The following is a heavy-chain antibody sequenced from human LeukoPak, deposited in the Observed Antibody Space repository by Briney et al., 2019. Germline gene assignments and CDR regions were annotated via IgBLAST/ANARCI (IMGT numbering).Heavy chain of an antibody. D-gene: IGHD3-22*01. J-gene: IGHJ4*02. CDR2: ISYDGSIK. Sequence: GGSLRLSCAASGFTFNSHAIHWVRQAPGKGLEWVAVISYDGSIKYYTDSVKGRFTISRDNSKNTLYLQMNSLRAEDTAVYYCARGPRFAIRLIVVVTKGHFDYWGQGTLVTVSS. V-gene: IGHV3-30*04. CDR3: ARGPRFAIRLIVVVTKGHFDY. CDR1: GFTFNSHA.